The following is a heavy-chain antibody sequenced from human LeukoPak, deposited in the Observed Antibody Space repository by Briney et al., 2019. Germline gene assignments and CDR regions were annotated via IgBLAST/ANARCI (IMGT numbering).Heavy chain of an antibody. CDR2: ISYDGSNK. CDR1: GFTFSSYA. CDR3: ARDKAHDYGEPGEAFDY. D-gene: IGHD4-17*01. J-gene: IGHJ4*02. V-gene: IGHV3-30*04. Sequence: GGSLRLSCAASGFTFSSYAMHWVRQAPGKGLEWVAVISYDGSNKYYADSVKGRFTISRDNSKNTLYLQMNSLRAEDTAVYYCARDKAHDYGEPGEAFDYWGQGTLVTVSS.